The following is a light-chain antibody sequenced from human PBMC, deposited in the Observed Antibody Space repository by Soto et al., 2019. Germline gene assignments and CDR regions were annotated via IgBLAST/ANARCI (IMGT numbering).Light chain of an antibody. J-gene: IGKJ2*01. CDR2: GAS. CDR3: QAYDISPFP. CDR1: QSVSSTY. V-gene: IGKV3-20*01. Sequence: EIVLTQSPGTLSLSPGERATLSCRASQSVSSTYLAWYQQKPGQAPRLLIYGASSRATGTPDRFSGSSSGTVSTLNNSRLVPEYVAVYYCQAYDISPFPFCHETKLEIK.